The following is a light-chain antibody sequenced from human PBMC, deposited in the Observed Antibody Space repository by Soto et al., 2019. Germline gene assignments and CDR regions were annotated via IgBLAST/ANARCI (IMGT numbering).Light chain of an antibody. CDR1: QSVRTN. CDR2: YSS. J-gene: IGKJ1*01. CDR3: QQYAYWPET. Sequence: EVMMTQFPDTVSVTPGETVTLSCGASQSVRTNLAWYQQRPGQAPRLLIHYSSTRASDIPARFSGSGSGTNFTLAIGSLQSEDFAVYYCQQYAYWPETFGQGTKWIS. V-gene: IGKV3D-15*01.